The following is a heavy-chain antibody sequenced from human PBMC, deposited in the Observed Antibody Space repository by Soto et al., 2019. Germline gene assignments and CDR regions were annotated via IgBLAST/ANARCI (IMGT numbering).Heavy chain of an antibody. Sequence: QVQLVQSGAEVKRPGASVKVSCETSGYTFTGFYIHWVRPAPGQGLEWMGWINPNSGGTNYAQQFQGRVTMTRDTSISTAYMELRRLRSDDTAVYYCARDQEIEVAGTVDYWGQGSLVTVSS. J-gene: IGHJ4*02. CDR3: ARDQEIEVAGTVDY. D-gene: IGHD6-19*01. CDR2: INPNSGGT. V-gene: IGHV1-2*02. CDR1: GYTFTGFY.